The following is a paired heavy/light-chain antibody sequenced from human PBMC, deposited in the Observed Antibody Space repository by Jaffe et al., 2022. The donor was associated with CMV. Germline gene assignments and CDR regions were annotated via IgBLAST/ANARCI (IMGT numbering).Heavy chain of an antibody. Sequence: QVQLQESGPGLVKPSETLSLTCTVSDDSIGSSFYYWGWIRQPPGKGLEWIGNIFFSGSTHYNPSLNSRVTISIDTSKNLFSLKLSSVTAADTAVYYCARRLVTNRPGGGFDYWGQGTLVTVSS. CDR1: DDSIGSSFYY. V-gene: IGHV4-39*01. CDR2: IFFSGST. CDR3: ARRLVTNRPGGGFDY. D-gene: IGHD1-1*01. J-gene: IGHJ4*02.
Light chain of an antibody. CDR3: QTWDSTTVV. CDR2: QDS. V-gene: IGLV3-1*01. CDR1: KLGDKY. Sequence: SFELTQPPSVSVSPGQTASITCSGDKLGDKYTCWYQQKTGQSPVLVIYQDSQRPSGIPERFSGSNSGNTATLTISGTQAMDEADYYCQTWDSTTVVFGGGTKLTVL. J-gene: IGLJ2*01.